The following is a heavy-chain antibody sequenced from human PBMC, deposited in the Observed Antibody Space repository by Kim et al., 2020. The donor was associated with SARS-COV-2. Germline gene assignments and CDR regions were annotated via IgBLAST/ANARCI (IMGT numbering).Heavy chain of an antibody. Sequence: ASVKFSCKASGYTFTSYAMHWVRQAPGQRLEWMGWIHTGNGNTKYSQKFQGRVTITRYTSESTAFMELSSLRSEDTAVYYCARDHRSCSSTTCYGEAIDYWGQGTLVTVSS. CDR3: ARDHRSCSSTTCYGEAIDY. V-gene: IGHV1-3*04. CDR1: GYTFTSYA. CDR2: IHTGNGNT. D-gene: IGHD2-2*01. J-gene: IGHJ4*02.